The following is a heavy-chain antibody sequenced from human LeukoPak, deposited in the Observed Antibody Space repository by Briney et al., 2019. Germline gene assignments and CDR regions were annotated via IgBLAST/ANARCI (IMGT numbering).Heavy chain of an antibody. V-gene: IGHV4-59*01. CDR2: VDHTGSN. J-gene: IGHJ4*02. D-gene: IGHD3-10*01. CDR3: VRHYYGSDMYYFDY. CDR1: GDSITMYY. Sequence: SETLSLTCSVSGDSITMYYWNWIRQPPGKGLEWIGYVDHTGSNNFNPSLNGRVSISRDKTKNLFSLRLRSMTAADTAVYYCVRHYYGSDMYYFDYWGQGTLVTVSS.